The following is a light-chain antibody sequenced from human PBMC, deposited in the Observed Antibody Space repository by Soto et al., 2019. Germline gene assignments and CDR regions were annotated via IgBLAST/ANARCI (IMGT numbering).Light chain of an antibody. V-gene: IGKV1-5*01. J-gene: IGKJ1*01. CDR2: DAS. Sequence: DIEMTPSHSTLSASVGVRVTVTCRASLNISKWLAWYQQKRAKAPTLLIYDASSLESGVPSRFRASGSGPGFTLTISSPQPDDFATYYCQQYNSYYPGTFGQGTKVDIK. CDR1: LNISKW. CDR3: QQYNSYYPGT.